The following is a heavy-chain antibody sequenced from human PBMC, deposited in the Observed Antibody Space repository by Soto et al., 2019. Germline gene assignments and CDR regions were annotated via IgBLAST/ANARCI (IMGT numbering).Heavy chain of an antibody. V-gene: IGHV3-30*03. J-gene: IGHJ4*02. CDR2: ISYDGSNK. Sequence: PGGSLRLSCAASGFAFRSYGMHWVRQAPGKGLEWVALISYDGSNKYSADSVKGRFTISRDNSKNTLYLQMNSLRAEDTAVYYCARARVYATGPLDFWGQGTLVTVSS. D-gene: IGHD6-13*01. CDR3: ARARVYATGPLDF. CDR1: GFAFRSYG.